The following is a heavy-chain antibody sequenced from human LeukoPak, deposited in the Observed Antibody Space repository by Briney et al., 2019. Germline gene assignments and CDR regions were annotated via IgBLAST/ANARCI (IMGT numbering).Heavy chain of an antibody. CDR1: DDSFSSHY. J-gene: IGHJ3*02. CDR2: ISYIGST. D-gene: IGHD4-17*01. Sequence: SETLSLTCAVSDDSFSSHYWTWIRQPPGKGLEWIGYISYIGSTNYNPSLKSRVTILIDTSRNPFSLRPSSVTAADTAVYYCARDLVTVTKGFDIWGQGTKVSVSS. CDR3: ARDLVTVTKGFDI. V-gene: IGHV4-59*11.